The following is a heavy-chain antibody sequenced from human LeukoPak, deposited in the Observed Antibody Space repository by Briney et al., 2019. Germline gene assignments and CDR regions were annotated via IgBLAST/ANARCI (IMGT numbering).Heavy chain of an antibody. CDR2: IRQDGGVK. V-gene: IGHV3-7*03. CDR1: GFTFSSYS. J-gene: IGHJ4*02. CDR3: AKRGVVIRVVLVGFHKEAYYFDS. D-gene: IGHD3-10*01. Sequence: PGGSLRLSCAASGFTFSSYSMNWVRQAPGKGLEWVANIRQDGGVKNYVDSVKGRFTISRDSPKNTLYLQMNSLRVEDTAVYFCAKRGVVIRVVLVGFHKEAYYFDSWGQGALVTVSS.